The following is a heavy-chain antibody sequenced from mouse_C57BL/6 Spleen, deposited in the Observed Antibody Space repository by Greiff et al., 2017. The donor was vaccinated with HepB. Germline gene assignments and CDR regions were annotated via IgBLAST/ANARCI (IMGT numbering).Heavy chain of an antibody. V-gene: IGHV1-55*01. J-gene: IGHJ1*03. Sequence: VQLQQPGAELVKPGASVKMSCKASGYTFTSYWITWVKQRPGQGLEWIGDIYPGSGSTNYNEKFKSKATLTVDTSSSTAYMQLSSLTSEDSAVYYCANYYYGSSPYWYFDVWGTGTTVTVSS. D-gene: IGHD1-1*01. CDR2: IYPGSGST. CDR3: ANYYYGSSPYWYFDV. CDR1: GYTFTSYW.